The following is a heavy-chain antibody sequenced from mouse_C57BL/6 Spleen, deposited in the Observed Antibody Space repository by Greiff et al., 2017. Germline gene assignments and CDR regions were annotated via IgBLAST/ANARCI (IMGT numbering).Heavy chain of an antibody. D-gene: IGHD1-2*01. CDR3: ARVSLLRDFDY. J-gene: IGHJ2*01. V-gene: IGHV1-64*01. CDR2: IHPNSGST. CDR1: GYTFTSYW. Sequence: QVQLKQPGAELVKPGASVKLSCKASGYTFTSYWMHWVKQRPGQGLEWIGMIHPNSGSTNYNEKFKSKATLTVDKSSSTAYMQLSSLTSEDSAVYYCARVSLLRDFDYWGQGTTLTVSS.